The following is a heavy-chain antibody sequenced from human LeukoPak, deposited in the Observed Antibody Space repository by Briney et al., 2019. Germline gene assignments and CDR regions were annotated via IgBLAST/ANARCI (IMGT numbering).Heavy chain of an antibody. CDR2: INHCGST. D-gene: IGHD5-24*01. V-gene: IGHV4-34*01. CDR3: ARGMARSSRYYYYGMDV. CDR1: GGSFSGYY. Sequence: PSETLSLTCAVYGGSFSGYYWSWIRQPPGKGLEWIGEINHCGSTNYNPSLKSRVTISVDTSKNQFSLKLSSVTAADTAVYYCARGMARSSRYYYYGMDVWGQGTTVTVSS. J-gene: IGHJ6*02.